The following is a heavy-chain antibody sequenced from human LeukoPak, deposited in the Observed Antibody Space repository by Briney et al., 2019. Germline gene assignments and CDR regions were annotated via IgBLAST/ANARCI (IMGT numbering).Heavy chain of an antibody. J-gene: IGHJ4*02. CDR3: ARDVPSSGSYLSGVDY. V-gene: IGHV3-33*01. D-gene: IGHD3-10*01. CDR2: IWYDGSNK. Sequence: PGGSLRLSCAASGFTFSSYGMHWVRQAPGKGLEWVAVIWYDGSNKYYADSVKGRFTISRDNSKNTLYLQMNSLRAEDTAVYYCARDVPSSGSYLSGVDYWGQGTLVTVSS. CDR1: GFTFSSYG.